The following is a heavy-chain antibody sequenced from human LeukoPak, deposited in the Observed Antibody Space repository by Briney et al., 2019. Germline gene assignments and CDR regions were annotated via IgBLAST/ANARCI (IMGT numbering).Heavy chain of an antibody. CDR1: GFVFSASY. V-gene: IGHV3-7*01. J-gene: IGHJ5*01. Sequence: GGSLSLSCAASGFVFSASYMSWVRKAPGEGLEWVATIRPDGSEKYHVDSVSGRFTISRDNTNDSLFLQMNSLRVDDTAVYYCVRGGTYWTVSWGQGTLVNVS. CDR2: IRPDGSEK. CDR3: VRGGTYWTVS.